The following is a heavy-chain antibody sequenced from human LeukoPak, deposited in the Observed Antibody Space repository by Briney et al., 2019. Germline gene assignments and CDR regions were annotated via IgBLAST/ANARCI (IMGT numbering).Heavy chain of an antibody. Sequence: GGPLRLSCAASGFTFSSYSMNWVRQAPGKGLEWVSSISSSSSYIYYADSVKGRFTISRDNAKNSLYLQMNSLRAEDTAVYYCASGYSGYSYDLDYWGQGTLVTVSS. D-gene: IGHD5-18*01. J-gene: IGHJ4*02. CDR1: GFTFSSYS. CDR2: ISSSSSYI. V-gene: IGHV3-21*01. CDR3: ASGYSGYSYDLDY.